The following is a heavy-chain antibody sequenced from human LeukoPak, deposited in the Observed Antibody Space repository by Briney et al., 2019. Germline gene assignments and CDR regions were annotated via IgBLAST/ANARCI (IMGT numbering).Heavy chain of an antibody. J-gene: IGHJ6*02. CDR3: ASRGVSSSWYRYDYYYYYGMDV. CDR2: INHSGST. V-gene: IGHV4-34*01. CDR1: GGSFSGYY. Sequence: SETLSLTCAVYGGSFSGYYWSWIRQPPGKGLEWIGEINHSGSTNYNPSLKSRVTISVDTSKNQFSLKLSSVTAADTAVYYCASRGVSSSWYRYDYYYYYGMDVWGQGTTVTVSS. D-gene: IGHD6-13*01.